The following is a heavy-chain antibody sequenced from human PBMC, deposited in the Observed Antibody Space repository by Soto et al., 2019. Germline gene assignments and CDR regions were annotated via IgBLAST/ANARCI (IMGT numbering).Heavy chain of an antibody. CDR1: GYTFTSYA. CDR3: ATPDYYDSSGLGY. D-gene: IGHD3-22*01. J-gene: IGHJ4*02. V-gene: IGHV1-3*01. Sequence: ASVKVSCKASGYTFTSYAMHWVRQAPRRRLEGMGWINAGNGNTKYSQKFQGRVTITRDTSASTAYMELSSLRSEDTAVYYWATPDYYDSSGLGYWGQGTLVTVSS. CDR2: INAGNGNT.